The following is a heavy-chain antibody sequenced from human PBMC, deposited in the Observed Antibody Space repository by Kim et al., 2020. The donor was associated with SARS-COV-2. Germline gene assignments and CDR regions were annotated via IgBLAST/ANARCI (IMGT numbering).Heavy chain of an antibody. V-gene: IGHV4-4*02. Sequence: SETLSLTCAVSGGSISSSNWWSWVSQPPGKGLDWIGEIYHSGSTNYNPSLKSRVTISVDKSNNQFSLKVSAVTAADTAVYYCARRALDYYGSGMFDPWGQGTLVTVSS. CDR2: IYHSGST. J-gene: IGHJ5*02. CDR3: ARRALDYYGSGMFDP. D-gene: IGHD3-10*01. CDR1: GGSISSSNW.